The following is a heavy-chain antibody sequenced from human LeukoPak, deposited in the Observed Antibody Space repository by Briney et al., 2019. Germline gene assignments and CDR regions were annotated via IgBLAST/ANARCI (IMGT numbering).Heavy chain of an antibody. V-gene: IGHV4-38-2*01. CDR1: GYSISSGYY. Sequence: SETLSLTCAVSGYSISSGYYWAWIRQPPGKGLEWIGSIYHSGSTYYNPSLKSRVTISVDTSKNQFSLQLSSVTAADTAVYYCARTGFTIFGVVIRRYYYYYMDVWGKGTTVTLSS. CDR3: ARTGFTIFGVVIRRYYYYYMDV. CDR2: IYHSGST. D-gene: IGHD3-3*01. J-gene: IGHJ6*03.